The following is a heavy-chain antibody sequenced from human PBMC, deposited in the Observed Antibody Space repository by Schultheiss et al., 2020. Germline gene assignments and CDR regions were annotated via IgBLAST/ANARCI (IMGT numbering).Heavy chain of an antibody. J-gene: IGHJ4*02. CDR2: ISGSGGST. D-gene: IGHD6-13*01. V-gene: IGHV3-23*01. CDR1: GFTFSSYA. Sequence: GGSLRLSCAASGFTFSSYAMSWVRQAPGKGLEWVSAISGSGGSTYYADSVKGRFTISRDNAKNSLYLQMNSLRAEDTAVYYCAKVRGSSWYFYYWGQGTLVTVSS. CDR3: AKVRGSSWYFYY.